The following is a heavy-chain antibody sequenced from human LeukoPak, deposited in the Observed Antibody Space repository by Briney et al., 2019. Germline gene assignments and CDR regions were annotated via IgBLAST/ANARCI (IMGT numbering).Heavy chain of an antibody. CDR3: ARSLTPATIVVVPAAMVHWFDP. V-gene: IGHV1-69*13. D-gene: IGHD2-2*01. Sequence: SVKVSCKASGGTFSSCAISWVRQAPGQGLEWMGGIIPIFGTANYAQKFQGRVTITADESTSTAYMELSSLRSEDTAVYYCARSLTPATIVVVPAAMVHWFDPWGQGTLVTVSS. CDR1: GGTFSSCA. J-gene: IGHJ5*02. CDR2: IIPIFGTA.